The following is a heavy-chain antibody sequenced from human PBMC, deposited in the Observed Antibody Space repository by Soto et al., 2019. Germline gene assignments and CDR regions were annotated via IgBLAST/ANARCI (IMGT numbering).Heavy chain of an antibody. Sequence: GASVKVSCKASGGTFSSYAISWVRQAPGQGLEWMGGIIPIFGTANYAQKFQGRVTITADESTSTAYMELSSLRSEDTAVYYCAGQGHRTSSGCLDYWGQGTLVTVSS. D-gene: IGHD6-19*01. CDR1: GGTFSSYA. CDR3: AGQGHRTSSGCLDY. CDR2: IIPIFGTA. J-gene: IGHJ4*02. V-gene: IGHV1-69*13.